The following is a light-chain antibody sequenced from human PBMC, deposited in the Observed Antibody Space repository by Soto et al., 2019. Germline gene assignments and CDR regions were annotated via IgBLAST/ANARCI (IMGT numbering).Light chain of an antibody. CDR2: GNS. J-gene: IGLJ3*02. V-gene: IGLV1-40*01. Sequence: QSVLTQPPSVSGAPGQRVTISCTGSSSNIGAGYDVHWYQQLPGTAPKLLIYGNSNRPSGVPDRFSGSKSGTSASLAITGLQAEDEADYYCQSYDSSLSGCVFGGWTKLTVL. CDR1: SSNIGAGYD. CDR3: QSYDSSLSGCV.